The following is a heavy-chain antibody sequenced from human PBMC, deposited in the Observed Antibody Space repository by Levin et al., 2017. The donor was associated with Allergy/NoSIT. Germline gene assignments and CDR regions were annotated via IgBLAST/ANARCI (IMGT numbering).Heavy chain of an antibody. CDR2: IYPGDSDT. CDR3: ARRVGASSYIDV. Sequence: LGESLKISCQGSGYSFVNYWIVWVRQMPGKGLEWMGIIYPGDSDTRKNPSLEGQVTISADKSITTAYLQWSSLTASDTAIYYCARRVGASSYIDVWGKGTTVTVSS. CDR1: GYSFVNYW. V-gene: IGHV5-51*01. D-gene: IGHD2-21*01. J-gene: IGHJ6*03.